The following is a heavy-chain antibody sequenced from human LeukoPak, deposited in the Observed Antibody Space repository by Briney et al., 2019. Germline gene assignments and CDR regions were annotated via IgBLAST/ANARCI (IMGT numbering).Heavy chain of an antibody. D-gene: IGHD3-22*01. CDR1: GGSFSGYY. CDR3: ARGPVLKNSSGYYRYYYYMDV. CDR2: IIHSGST. J-gene: IGHJ6*03. V-gene: IGHV4-34*01. Sequence: SETLSLTCVVYGGSFSGYYWNWIRQPPGKGLEWIGEIIHSGSTNYNPSLKSRATISVDTSKNQFSLKLSSVTAADTAVYYCARGPVLKNSSGYYRYYYYMDVWGKGTTVTVSS.